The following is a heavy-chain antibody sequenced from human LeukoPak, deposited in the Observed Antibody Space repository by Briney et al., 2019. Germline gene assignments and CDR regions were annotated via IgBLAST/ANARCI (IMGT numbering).Heavy chain of an antibody. CDR3: ARDRNHWDHIDY. D-gene: IGHD1-14*01. CDR2: ICGYNGNT. J-gene: IGHJ4*02. Sequence: ASVKVSCKASGYTFSTYDINWVRQAPGQRLEWMGWICGYNGNTNYAQKLQGIVTMTTDTSTSTDYMELRNLRSDDTAVYYCARDRNHWDHIDYWGQGTLVTVSS. CDR1: GYTFSTYD. V-gene: IGHV1-18*01.